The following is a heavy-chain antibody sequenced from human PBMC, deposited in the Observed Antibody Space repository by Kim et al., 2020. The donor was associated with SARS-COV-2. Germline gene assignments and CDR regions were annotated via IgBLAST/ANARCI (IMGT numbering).Heavy chain of an antibody. CDR3: ASVNRYCSGSSCYGMDV. CDR2: INHSGST. D-gene: IGHD2-15*01. V-gene: IGHV4-34*01. J-gene: IGHJ6*02. Sequence: TLSLTCAVYGGSFSGYYWSWIRQPPGKGLEWIGEINHSGSTNYNPSLKSRVTISVDTSKNQFSLKLSSVTAAATAVYYCASVNRYCSGSSCYGMDVWSQGTTVTV. CDR1: GGSFSGYY.